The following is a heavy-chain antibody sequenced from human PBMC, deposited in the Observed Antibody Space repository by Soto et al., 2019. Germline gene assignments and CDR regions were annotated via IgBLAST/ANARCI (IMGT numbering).Heavy chain of an antibody. J-gene: IGHJ6*02. D-gene: IGHD6-19*01. CDR2: ISVYSGST. CDR1: GYTFTSYG. V-gene: IGHV1-18*04. Sequence: QVQLVQSGAEVKKPGASVRVSCEASGYTFTSYGISWVRQAPGQGLEWLGWISVYSGSTNYAQKLQGRVTMTTDRSTRAGYMELRRLRSDDTAGYYCARDSWGLAVPDYHYYAMDVWGQGTTVTVS. CDR3: ARDSWGLAVPDYHYYAMDV.